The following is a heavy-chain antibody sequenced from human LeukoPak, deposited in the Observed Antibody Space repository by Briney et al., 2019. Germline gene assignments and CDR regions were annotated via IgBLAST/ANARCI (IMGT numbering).Heavy chain of an antibody. D-gene: IGHD6-19*01. CDR2: ISWNSGSI. CDR3: AKDTGGSGWYDAFDI. J-gene: IGHJ3*02. Sequence: GGSLRLSCAASGFTFDDYAMHWVRQAPGKGLEWVSGISWNSGSIGYADSVKGRFTISRDNAKNSLYLQMNSLRAEDMALYYCAKDTGGSGWYDAFDIWGQGTMVTVSS. CDR1: GFTFDDYA. V-gene: IGHV3-9*03.